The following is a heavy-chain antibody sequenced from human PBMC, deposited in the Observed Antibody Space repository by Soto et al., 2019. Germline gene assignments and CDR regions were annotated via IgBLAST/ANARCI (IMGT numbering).Heavy chain of an antibody. D-gene: IGHD3-22*01. CDR3: AXGLGITMIVVADDAFDI. V-gene: IGHV4-34*01. CDR1: GGSFSCYY. Sequence: SETLSLTCAVYGGSFSCYYWSWIRQPPGKGLEWIGEINHSGSTNYNPSLKSRVTISVGTSKNQFSLKLSSVTAADTAVYYCAXGLGITMIVVADDAFDIWGQGTMVTVSS. CDR2: INHSGST. J-gene: IGHJ3*02.